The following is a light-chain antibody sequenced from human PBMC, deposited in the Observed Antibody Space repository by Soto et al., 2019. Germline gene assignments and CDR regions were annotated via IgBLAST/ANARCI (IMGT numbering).Light chain of an antibody. CDR2: DVS. V-gene: IGLV2-14*01. Sequence: QSALTQPASVSGSPGRSITMSCTGTSSDVGGYNYVSWYQQHPGKAPKLMIYDVSNRPSGVSNRFSGSKSGNTASLTSSGLQAEDEADYYCSSYTSSSTAVFGGGTQLTVL. CDR3: SSYTSSSTAV. CDR1: SSDVGGYNY. J-gene: IGLJ7*01.